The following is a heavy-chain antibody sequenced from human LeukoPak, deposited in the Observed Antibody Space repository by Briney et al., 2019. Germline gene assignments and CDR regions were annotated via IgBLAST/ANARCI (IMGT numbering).Heavy chain of an antibody. V-gene: IGHV4-4*02. J-gene: IGHJ4*02. Sequence: SGTLSLTCAVSGGSISSSNWWSWVRQPPEKGLEWIGEIFHSGGTNYNPSLKSRVTISVDKPKNQFSLKLSSVTAADTAVYYCARVLSGSNFDYWGQGTLVTVSS. D-gene: IGHD3-22*01. CDR1: GGSISSSNW. CDR2: IFHSGGT. CDR3: ARVLSGSNFDY.